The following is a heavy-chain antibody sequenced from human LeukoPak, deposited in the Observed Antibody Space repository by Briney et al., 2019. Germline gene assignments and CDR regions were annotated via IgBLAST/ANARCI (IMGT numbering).Heavy chain of an antibody. J-gene: IGHJ4*02. CDR2: IYHSGST. V-gene: IGHV4-38-2*01. CDR3: ARVSSDWFYFHS. CDR1: GYFISSGNY. Sequence: SENLSLTCAGSGYFISSGNYWGWIRQPPGKGLEWIGSIYHSGSTYYNPSLKSRVTISVDTSKNQFSLKLNSVTATDTAVYYCARVSSDWFYFHSWGQGTLVTVSS. D-gene: IGHD3-9*01.